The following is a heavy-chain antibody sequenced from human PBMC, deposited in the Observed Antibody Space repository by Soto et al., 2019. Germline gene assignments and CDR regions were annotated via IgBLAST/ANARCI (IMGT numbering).Heavy chain of an antibody. D-gene: IGHD4-17*01. CDR1: GYSFTSYW. Sequence: GESLKISCKGSGYSFTSYWIGWVRQMPGKGLEWMGIIYPGDSDTRYSPSFQGQVTISADKSISTAYLQWSSLKASDTAMYYCARLGGDYYYYYGMDVWGQGTTVTVSS. CDR3: ARLGGDYYYYYGMDV. CDR2: IYPGDSDT. J-gene: IGHJ6*02. V-gene: IGHV5-51*01.